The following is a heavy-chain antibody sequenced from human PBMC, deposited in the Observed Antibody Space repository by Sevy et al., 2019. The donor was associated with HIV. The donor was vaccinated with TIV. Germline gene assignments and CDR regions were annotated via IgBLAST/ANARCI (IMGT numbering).Heavy chain of an antibody. J-gene: IGHJ3*02. CDR1: GYTFTSYA. CDR2: INAGNGNT. V-gene: IGHV1-3*01. CDR3: ARPNRGYSYGYYDAFDI. Sequence: ASVKVSCKASGYTFTSYAMHWVRQAPGQRLEWMGWINAGNGNTKYSQKFQGRVTIIRDTSASTAYMELSSLRSEDTAVYYCARPNRGYSYGYYDAFDIWGQGTMVTVSS. D-gene: IGHD5-18*01.